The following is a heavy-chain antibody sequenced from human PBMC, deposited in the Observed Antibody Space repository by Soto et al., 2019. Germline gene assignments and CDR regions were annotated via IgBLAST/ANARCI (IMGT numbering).Heavy chain of an antibody. D-gene: IGHD3-16*01. V-gene: IGHV4-59*01. J-gene: IGHJ5*02. CDR2: IYYSGST. Sequence: SETLALSGTVSGGSISGYYWSWIRQPPGKGLEWIGYIYYSGSTNYNPSLKSRVTISVDTSKNQFSLKLSSVTAADTAVYYCARPGLRPSLGDYNWFDPWRQGTLVTVSS. CDR1: GGSISGYY. CDR3: ARPGLRPSLGDYNWFDP.